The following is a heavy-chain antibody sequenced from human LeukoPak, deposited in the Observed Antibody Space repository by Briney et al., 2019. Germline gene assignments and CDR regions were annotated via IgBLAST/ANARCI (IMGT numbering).Heavy chain of an antibody. Sequence: RSGGSLKLSCAASGFTFSGSAMHWVRQASGKGLEWVGRIRSKANSYATAYAASVKGRFTISRDDSKNTAYLQMNSLKTEDTAVYYCTRHDNYDILTGYQYYFDYWGQGTLVTVSS. CDR1: GFTFSGSA. D-gene: IGHD3-9*01. CDR2: IRSKANSYAT. V-gene: IGHV3-73*01. J-gene: IGHJ4*02. CDR3: TRHDNYDILTGYQYYFDY.